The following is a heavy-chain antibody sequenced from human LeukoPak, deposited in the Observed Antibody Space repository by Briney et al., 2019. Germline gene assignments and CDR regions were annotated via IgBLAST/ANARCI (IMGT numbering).Heavy chain of an antibody. CDR1: GYTFTGYY. CDR2: INPNSGGT. Sequence: GASVKVSCKTSGYTFTGYYMHWVRQAPGQGLEWMGWINPNSGGTNYAQKFQGRVTMTRDTSISTAYMELSRLRSDDTAVYYCARVTVRPAASAEYFQHWGQGTLVTVSS. J-gene: IGHJ1*01. CDR3: ARVTVRPAASAEYFQH. V-gene: IGHV1-2*02. D-gene: IGHD2-2*01.